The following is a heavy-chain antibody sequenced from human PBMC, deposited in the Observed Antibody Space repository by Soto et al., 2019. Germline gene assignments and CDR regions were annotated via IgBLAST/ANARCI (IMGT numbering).Heavy chain of an antibody. CDR2: IYYSGST. V-gene: IGHV4-59*01. CDR3: ARDKSSSWPRGWFDP. Sequence: SETLSLTCTVSGGSISSYYWSWIRQPPGKGLEWIGYIYYSGSTNYNPSLKSRVTISVDTSKNQFSLKLSSVTAADTAVYYCARDKSSSWPRGWFDPWGQGTLVTVSS. CDR1: GGSISSYY. J-gene: IGHJ5*02. D-gene: IGHD6-13*01.